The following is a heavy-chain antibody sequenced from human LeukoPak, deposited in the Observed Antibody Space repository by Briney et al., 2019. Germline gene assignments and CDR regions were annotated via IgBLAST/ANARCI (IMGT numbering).Heavy chain of an antibody. D-gene: IGHD6-13*01. CDR1: GGSFSGYY. CDR3: ARLHSSSWYFPGWFDP. V-gene: IGHV4-34*01. CDR2: INHSGST. J-gene: IGHJ5*02. Sequence: SETLSLTCAVYGGSFSGYYWSWIRQPPGKGLEWIGEINHSGSTNHNPSLKSRVTISVDTSKNQFSLKLSSVTAADTAVYYCARLHSSSWYFPGWFDPWGQGTLVTVSS.